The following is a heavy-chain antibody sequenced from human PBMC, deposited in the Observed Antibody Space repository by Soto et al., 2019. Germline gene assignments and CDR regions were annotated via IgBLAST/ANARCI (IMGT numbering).Heavy chain of an antibody. CDR1: GYSFTSYW. CDR2: IYPGDPDT. CDR3: ARRGYSGYDFRVYAFDI. J-gene: IGHJ3*02. V-gene: IGHV5-51*01. D-gene: IGHD5-12*01. Sequence: PGESLKISCKGSGYSFTSYWIGWVRQMPGKGLEWMGIIYPGDPDTRYSPSFQGQVTISADKSISTASLQWGSLKASDTAMYYCARRGYSGYDFRVYAFDIWGQGTMVTVSS.